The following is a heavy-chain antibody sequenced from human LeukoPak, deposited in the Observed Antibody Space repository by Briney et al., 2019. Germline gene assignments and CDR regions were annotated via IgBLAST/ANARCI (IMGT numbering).Heavy chain of an antibody. J-gene: IGHJ4*02. CDR1: GFTFSSYW. D-gene: IGHD1-26*01. CDR3: ARSRYTGSHFDY. Sequence: PGGSLRLSCAASGFTFSSYWVQWVRQAPGKGRVWISRINSDGSSLSYADSGKGRFTISRDNAKNTVHLQMNSLRAEDTAVYYCARSRYTGSHFDYWGQGTLVTVSS. V-gene: IGHV3-74*01. CDR2: INSDGSSL.